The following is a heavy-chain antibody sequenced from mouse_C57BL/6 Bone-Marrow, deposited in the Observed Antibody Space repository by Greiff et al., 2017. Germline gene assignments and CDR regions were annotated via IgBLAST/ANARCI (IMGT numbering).Heavy chain of an antibody. CDR2: IHPNSGST. CDR1: GYTFTSYW. CDR3: ARFYYDYDGAY. J-gene: IGHJ3*01. V-gene: IGHV1-64*01. D-gene: IGHD2-4*01. Sequence: VKLQQPGAELVKPGASVKLSCKASGYTFTSYWMHWVKQRPGQGLEWIGMIHPNSGSTNYNEKFKSKATLTVDKSSRTAYMQLSSLTSEDSAVYYCARFYYDYDGAYWGQGTLVTVSA.